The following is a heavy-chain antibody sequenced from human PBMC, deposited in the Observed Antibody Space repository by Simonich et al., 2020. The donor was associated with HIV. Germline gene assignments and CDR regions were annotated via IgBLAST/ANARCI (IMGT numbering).Heavy chain of an antibody. CDR1: GYTFTDYY. Sequence: QVQLVQSGAEVKKPGASVKVSCKASGYTFTDYYIHWVRQAPGQGLERMGWINPNSGGTSYAQKFQGRVTMTRDTSISTAYMELSRLKSDDTAVYYCARAAADYYDTSGYYYGDYFDYWGQGTLVTVSS. CDR2: INPNSGGT. J-gene: IGHJ4*02. D-gene: IGHD3-22*01. V-gene: IGHV1-2*02. CDR3: ARAAADYYDTSGYYYGDYFDY.